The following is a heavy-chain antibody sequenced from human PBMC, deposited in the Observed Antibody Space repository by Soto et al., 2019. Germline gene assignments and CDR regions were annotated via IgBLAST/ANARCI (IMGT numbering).Heavy chain of an antibody. D-gene: IGHD1-26*01. V-gene: IGHV3-43*02. Sequence: GGSLRLSCAASGFTFDDYAMHWVRQAPGKGLEWVSLISGDGGSTYYADSVKGRFTISRDNSKNSLYLQMNSLRTEDTALYYCAKALSRSSFVVSGSYFDAFDIWGQGTMVTVSS. CDR3: AKALSRSSFVVSGSYFDAFDI. CDR1: GFTFDDYA. J-gene: IGHJ3*02. CDR2: ISGDGGST.